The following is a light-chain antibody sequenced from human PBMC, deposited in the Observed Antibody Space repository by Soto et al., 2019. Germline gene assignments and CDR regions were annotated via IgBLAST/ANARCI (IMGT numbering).Light chain of an antibody. J-gene: IGKJ1*01. CDR3: RQYKSYSWT. CDR1: QSINTW. Sequence: DIQMTQSPSTLSASVGDRVTITCRASQSINTWLAWYQQKRGKAPKILIYKASSLESGVPSRFSGSGSGTEFTLTISSLQPDDFATYYCRQYKSYSWTFGQGTKVEIK. CDR2: KAS. V-gene: IGKV1-5*03.